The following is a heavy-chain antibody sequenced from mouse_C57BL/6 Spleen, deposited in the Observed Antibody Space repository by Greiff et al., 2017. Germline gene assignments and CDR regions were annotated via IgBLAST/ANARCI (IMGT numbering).Heavy chain of an antibody. V-gene: IGHV14-4*01. D-gene: IGHD2-3*01. CDR3: TTYDGYYGGFAY. CDR2: IDPENGDT. J-gene: IGHJ3*01. CDR1: GFNIKDDY. Sequence: EVQLVESGAELVRPGASVKLSCTASGFNIKDDYMHWVKQRPEQGLEWIGWIDPENGDTEYASKFQGKATITADTSSNTAYLQLSSLTSEDTAVYYCTTYDGYYGGFAYWGQGTLVTVSA.